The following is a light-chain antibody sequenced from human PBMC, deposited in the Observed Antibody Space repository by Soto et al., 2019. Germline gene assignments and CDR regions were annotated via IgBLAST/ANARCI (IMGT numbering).Light chain of an antibody. CDR3: SSYTGSGDV. CDR2: EVS. V-gene: IGLV2-14*01. CDR1: SSDVGGYNY. J-gene: IGLJ1*01. Sequence: QAASVSGSPGQSITLSCTGTSSDVGGYNYVSWYQQHPGKAPKLMIYEVSNRPSGVSNRFSGSKSVNTASLTISGLQAEDEADYYCSSYTGSGDVFGTGTKLTVL.